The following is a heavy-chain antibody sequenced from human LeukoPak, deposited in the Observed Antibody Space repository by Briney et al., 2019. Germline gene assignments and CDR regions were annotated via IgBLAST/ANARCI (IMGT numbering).Heavy chain of an antibody. Sequence: GGFLRLSCAASGFTFSSYAMSWVRQAPGKGLEWVSAISGSGGSTYYADSVKGRFTISRDNSKNTLYLQMNSLRAEDTAVYYCAKDTNKQLDVFDYWGQGTLVTVSS. V-gene: IGHV3-23*01. CDR2: ISGSGGST. CDR3: AKDTNKQLDVFDY. J-gene: IGHJ4*02. CDR1: GFTFSSYA. D-gene: IGHD6-6*01.